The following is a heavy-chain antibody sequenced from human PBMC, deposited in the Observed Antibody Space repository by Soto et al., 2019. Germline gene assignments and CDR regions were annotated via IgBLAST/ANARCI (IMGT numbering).Heavy chain of an antibody. CDR1: GFSLSTSGVA. V-gene: IGHV2-5*02. J-gene: IGHJ4*01. D-gene: IGHD3-3*01. CDR3: DCIFDFWSGYYFSY. CDR2: IFWDDDK. Sequence: SGPTLVNPTQTLTLTCTFSGFSLSTSGVAVGWIRQAPRKAPEWLAFIFWDDDKRYSPSLENRLPITKDTSKNQVVLTMTNMDPVYTATYYCDCIFDFWSGYYFSYWRRGTLVTVSS.